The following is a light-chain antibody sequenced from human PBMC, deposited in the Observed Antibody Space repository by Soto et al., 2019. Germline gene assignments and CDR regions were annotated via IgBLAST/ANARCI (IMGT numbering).Light chain of an antibody. CDR3: QSYDSSLSGCYV. Sequence: QAVVTQPPSVSGAPGQRVTISCTGSSSNIGAGYDVHWYQQLPGTAPKLLIYGNSNRPSGVPDRFSGSKSGTSASLAITGLLAEDEADYYCQSYDSSLSGCYVFGTGTKVTVL. CDR1: SSNIGAGYD. CDR2: GNS. J-gene: IGLJ1*01. V-gene: IGLV1-40*01.